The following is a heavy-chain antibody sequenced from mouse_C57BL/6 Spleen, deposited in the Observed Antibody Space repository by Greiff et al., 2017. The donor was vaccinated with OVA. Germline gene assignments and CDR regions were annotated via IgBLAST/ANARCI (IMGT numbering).Heavy chain of an antibody. J-gene: IGHJ4*01. Sequence: EVQLQQSGPVLVKPGASVKMSCKASGYTFTDYYMNWVKQSHGKSLEWIGVINPYNGGTSYNQKFKGKATLTVDKSSSTAYMELNSLTSEDSAVYDCARGGSYYSNYVGMDYWGQGTSVTVSS. CDR1: GYTFTDYY. V-gene: IGHV1-19*01. CDR2: INPYNGGT. CDR3: ARGGSYYSNYVGMDY. D-gene: IGHD2-5*01.